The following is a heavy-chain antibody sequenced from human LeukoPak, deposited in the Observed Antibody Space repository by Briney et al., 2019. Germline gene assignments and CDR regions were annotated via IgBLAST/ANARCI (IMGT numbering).Heavy chain of an antibody. D-gene: IGHD3-3*01. J-gene: IGHJ5*02. CDR1: GYTFTGYY. Sequence: ASVKVSCKASGYTFTGYYMHWVRQAPGQGLEWMGWINPNSGGTNYAQKFQGWVTMTRDTSIGTAYMGLSRLRSDDTAVYYCARGVLRFLEWSENWFDPWGQGTLVTVSS. V-gene: IGHV1-2*04. CDR3: ARGVLRFLEWSENWFDP. CDR2: INPNSGGT.